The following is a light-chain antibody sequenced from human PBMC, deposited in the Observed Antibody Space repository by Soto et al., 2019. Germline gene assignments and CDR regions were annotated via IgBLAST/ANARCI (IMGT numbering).Light chain of an antibody. CDR2: LSS. Sequence: DIVMTQSPLSLPVTPGEPASISCRSSQSLLHSNGYNYLDWYLQKPGQSPQLLIYLSSIRASGVPDMFSGSGSGTDFTLKISRVEAEDVGVYYCMQALQTPYTFGQGTKLEIK. CDR1: QSLLHSNGYNY. V-gene: IGKV2-28*01. CDR3: MQALQTPYT. J-gene: IGKJ2*01.